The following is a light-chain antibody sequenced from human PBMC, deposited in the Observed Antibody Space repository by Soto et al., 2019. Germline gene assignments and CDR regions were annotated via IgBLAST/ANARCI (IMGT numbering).Light chain of an antibody. Sequence: QSVLTQPASVSGSPGQSITISCTGTSSDVGYYNYVSWYQQHPGKAPKLMIYDVRNRPSGVSNRFSGSKSGNTASLTISGLQAEDEAEYYCSSFTSSSTYVFGTGTKVTVL. J-gene: IGLJ1*01. CDR3: SSFTSSSTYV. V-gene: IGLV2-14*03. CDR2: DVR. CDR1: SSDVGYYNY.